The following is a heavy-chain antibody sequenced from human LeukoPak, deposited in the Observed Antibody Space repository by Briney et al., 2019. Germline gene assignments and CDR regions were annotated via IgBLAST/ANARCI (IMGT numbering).Heavy chain of an antibody. CDR2: FDPEDGET. CDR1: GYTFTSYG. Sequence: ASVKVSCKASGYTFTSYGISWVRQAPGKGLEWMGGFDPEDGETIYAQKFQGRVTMTEDTSTDTAYMELSSLRSEDTAVYYCATDRITIFGVVICRYWGQGTLVTVSS. CDR3: ATDRITIFGVVICRY. V-gene: IGHV1-24*01. D-gene: IGHD3-3*01. J-gene: IGHJ4*02.